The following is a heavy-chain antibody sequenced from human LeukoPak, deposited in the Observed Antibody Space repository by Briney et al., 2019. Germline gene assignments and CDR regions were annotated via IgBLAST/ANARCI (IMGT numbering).Heavy chain of an antibody. CDR1: GFTFSSYA. D-gene: IGHD4-17*01. CDR3: AKDLALTTVTTEYFDY. Sequence: GGSLRLSCAASGFTFSSYAMSWVRQAPGKGLEWVSAISGSGGSTYYADSVKGRFTISRDNSKNTLYLQMNSLRAEDTAVYYCAKDLALTTVTTEYFDYWGQGTLVTVSS. J-gene: IGHJ4*02. V-gene: IGHV3-23*01. CDR2: ISGSGGST.